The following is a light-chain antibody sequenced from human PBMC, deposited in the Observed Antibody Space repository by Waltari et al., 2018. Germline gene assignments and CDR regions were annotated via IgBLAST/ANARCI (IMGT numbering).Light chain of an antibody. CDR3: QQLKSYPIT. CDR1: QAISGY. V-gene: IGKV1-9*01. Sequence: NQLTQSPSSLSASVGDRVTITCRASQAISGYLAWYQQKPGKAPKLLIYAASTWQSGGPSRFSGSVSGTAFTLTISRLQPEDFATYYCQQLKSYPITFGQGTRLEIK. CDR2: AAS. J-gene: IGKJ5*01.